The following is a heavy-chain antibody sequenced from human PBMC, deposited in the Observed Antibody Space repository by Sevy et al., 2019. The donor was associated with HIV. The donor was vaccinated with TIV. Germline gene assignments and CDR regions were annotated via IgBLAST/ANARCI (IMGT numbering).Heavy chain of an antibody. J-gene: IGHJ6*02. CDR1: GFTFKSYG. CDR3: VKGPRPAVTTSYALDV. V-gene: IGHV3-30*02. D-gene: IGHD4-17*01. CDR2: IRNDGSTK. Sequence: GGSLRLSCAASGFTFKSYGMHWVRQAPGKGLEWVTFIRNDGSTKYYADSVRGRFTASRDNSKNTLYLHMNSLRPEDTAAYYCVKGPRPAVTTSYALDVWGQGTTVTVSS.